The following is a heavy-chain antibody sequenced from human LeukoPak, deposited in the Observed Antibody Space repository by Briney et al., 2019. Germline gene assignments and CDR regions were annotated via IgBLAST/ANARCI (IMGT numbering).Heavy chain of an antibody. D-gene: IGHD3-10*01. CDR2: INPSGGST. V-gene: IGHV1-46*01. CDR1: GYTFRSYY. CDR3: AGGGGYGSGSY. Sequence: ASVKVSCKASGYTFRSYYMSWVRQAPGQRREGMGIINPSGGSTTYTQKFQGRVTMTRDTSTKTSYMELSSLRTEDTAVYYCAGGGGYGSGSYWGQGTLVTVSS. J-gene: IGHJ4*02.